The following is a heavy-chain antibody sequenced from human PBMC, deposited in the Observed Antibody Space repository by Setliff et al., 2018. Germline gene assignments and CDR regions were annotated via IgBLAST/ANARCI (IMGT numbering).Heavy chain of an antibody. Sequence: GASVKVSCKASGYTFTSCYIHWVRQAPGQGPEWMGIINARDGTTTYAQKFQGRVTMTRDTSTNTVYMPLSSLKSDDTAVYYCARGCSLTSCGPEYWGQGSLVTVSS. V-gene: IGHV1-46*01. D-gene: IGHD2-2*01. CDR2: INARDGTT. CDR1: GYTFTSCY. J-gene: IGHJ4*02. CDR3: ARGCSLTSCGPEY.